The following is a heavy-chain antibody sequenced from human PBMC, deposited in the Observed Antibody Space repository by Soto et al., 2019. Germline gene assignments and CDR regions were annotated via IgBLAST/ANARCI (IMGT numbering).Heavy chain of an antibody. CDR2: TYYTGNS. Sequence: QVQLQESGPGLVRPSQTLSLTCTVSGGSISSGGYYWSWIRRHPGKGLEGIGYTYYTGNSYYNPSLKSRGTISVDTSKNQFSLRLTSVTAADTAVYYCAREGAGYSSHWAFDPWGQGTLVTVTS. D-gene: IGHD6-13*01. V-gene: IGHV4-31*03. J-gene: IGHJ5*02. CDR1: GGSISSGGYY. CDR3: AREGAGYSSHWAFDP.